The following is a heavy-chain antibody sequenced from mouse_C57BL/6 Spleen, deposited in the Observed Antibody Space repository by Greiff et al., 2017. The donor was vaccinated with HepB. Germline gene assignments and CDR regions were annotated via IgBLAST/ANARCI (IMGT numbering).Heavy chain of an antibody. CDR2: IDPSDSYT. J-gene: IGHJ2*01. D-gene: IGHD2-3*01. V-gene: IGHV1-69*01. CDR3: ARGLYDGHPYFDY. Sequence: QVQLKQPGAELVMPGASVQLSCKASCYTFPSYWMHWVKQRPGQGLEWIGEIDPSDSYTNYNQKFKGKSTLTVDKSSSTAYMQLSSLTSEDSAVYYCARGLYDGHPYFDYWGQGTTLTVSS. CDR1: CYTFPSYW.